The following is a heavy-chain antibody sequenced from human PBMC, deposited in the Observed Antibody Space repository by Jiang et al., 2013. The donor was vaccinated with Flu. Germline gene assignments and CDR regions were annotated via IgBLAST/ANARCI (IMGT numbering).Heavy chain of an antibody. Sequence: PSETLSLTCTVSGGSISSSSYYWGWIRQPPGKGLEWIGSIYYSGSTYYNPSLKSRVTISVDTSKNQFSLKLSSVTAADTAVYYCARHTSYSSSWLKKTQFYYGMDVWGQGTTVTVSS. CDR1: GGSISSSSYY. J-gene: IGHJ6*02. CDR2: IYYSGST. D-gene: IGHD6-13*01. CDR3: ARHTSYSSSWLKKTQFYYGMDV. V-gene: IGHV4-39*01.